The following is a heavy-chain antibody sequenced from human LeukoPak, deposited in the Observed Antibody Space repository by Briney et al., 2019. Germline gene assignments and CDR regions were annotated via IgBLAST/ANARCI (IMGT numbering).Heavy chain of an antibody. CDR1: GGSISSSSYY. D-gene: IGHD2-21*01. CDR2: IYYSGST. J-gene: IGHJ4*02. CDR3: ARAIDEHFDY. V-gene: IGHV4-39*07. Sequence: PSETLSLTCTVSGGSISSSSYYWGWIRQPPGKGLEWIGSIYYSGSTYYNPSLKSRVTISVDTSKNQFSLKLSSVTAADTAVYYCARAIDEHFDYWGQGTLVTVSS.